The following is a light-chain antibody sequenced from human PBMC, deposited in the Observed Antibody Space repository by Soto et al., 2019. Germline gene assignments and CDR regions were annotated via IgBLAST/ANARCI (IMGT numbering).Light chain of an antibody. CDR2: NDN. V-gene: IGLV1-47*02. Sequence: WNQQLPGSAPKLLIYNDNQRPSGVPDRFSASKSGTSASLVVSGLRSEDEADYFCSAWDDRPSGRVLFGAGTKVTVL. CDR3: SAWDDRPSGRVL. J-gene: IGLJ2*01.